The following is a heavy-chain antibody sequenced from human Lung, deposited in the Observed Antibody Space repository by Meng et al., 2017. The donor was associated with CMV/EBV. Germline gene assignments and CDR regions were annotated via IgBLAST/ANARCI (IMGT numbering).Heavy chain of an antibody. V-gene: IGHV3-21*01. Sequence: GGSXRLXFAASGLSFNTYTLNWVRQAPGKGLEGVSSINSNSNNMLYADSVKGRFTISRDNAKSSLSLQMNSLRAEDTALYYCARDRRYDPSGYPDYWGQGXLVTVSS. D-gene: IGHD3-22*01. CDR3: ARDRRYDPSGYPDY. CDR2: INSNSNNM. CDR1: GLSFNTYT. J-gene: IGHJ4*02.